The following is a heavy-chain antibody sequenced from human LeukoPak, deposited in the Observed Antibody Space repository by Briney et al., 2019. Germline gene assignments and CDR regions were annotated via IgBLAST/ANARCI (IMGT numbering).Heavy chain of an antibody. V-gene: IGHV5-51*01. CDR3: ARDYYDSSGRRGYAFDI. CDR2: IYPGDSDT. D-gene: IGHD3-22*01. CDR1: GYSFTNYW. J-gene: IGHJ3*02. Sequence: GESLKIPCKGSGYSFTNYWIGWVRQMPGKGLEWMGIIYPGDSDTRYSPSFQGQVTISADKSISTAYLQWSSLKASDTAMYYCARDYYDSSGRRGYAFDIWGQGTMVTVSS.